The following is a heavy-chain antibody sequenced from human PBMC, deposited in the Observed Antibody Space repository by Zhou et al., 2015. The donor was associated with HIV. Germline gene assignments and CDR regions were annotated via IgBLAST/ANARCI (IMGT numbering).Heavy chain of an antibody. CDR3: ARSSGNYDFAFDV. Sequence: QVQLVQSGAEVKKPGSSVKVSCKASGGTFSSYGISWVRKAPGQGLEWMGGIIPVLGTTHYAQRFQGRVSITADRSTSTAYMELRSLTSEDTAVYYCARSSGNYDFAFDVWGQGTRLIVSS. CDR1: GGTFSSYG. V-gene: IGHV1-69*06. J-gene: IGHJ3*01. CDR2: IIPVLGTT. D-gene: IGHD3-22*01.